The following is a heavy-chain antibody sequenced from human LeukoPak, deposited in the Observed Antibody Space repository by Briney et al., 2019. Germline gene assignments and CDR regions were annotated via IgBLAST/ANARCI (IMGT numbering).Heavy chain of an antibody. CDR3: ATLTVRGVINI. Sequence: GGSLRLSCAASGFTFSNTWMNWVRQAPGKGLEWVGRIQSKTDGGTTEYAAPVKGRFTISRDDSKTTLYLQMNSLKTEDTAVYYCATLTVRGVINIWGQGTLVTVSS. CDR2: IQSKTDGGTT. D-gene: IGHD3-10*01. CDR1: GFTFSNTW. J-gene: IGHJ4*02. V-gene: IGHV3-15*01.